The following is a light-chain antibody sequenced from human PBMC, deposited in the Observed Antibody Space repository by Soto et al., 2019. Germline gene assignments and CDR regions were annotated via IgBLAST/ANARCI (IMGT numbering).Light chain of an antibody. CDR2: DAS. CDR1: QTVRNNY. Sequence: EFVLTHSPGTLSLSPGERSTLSCRASQTVRNNYLAWYQQKPGQAPRLLIYDASSRATGIPDRFSGGGSGTDFTLTISRLEPEDFAVCYCQQFSSYPLTFGGGTKVDIK. CDR3: QQFSSYPLT. J-gene: IGKJ4*01. V-gene: IGKV3-20*01.